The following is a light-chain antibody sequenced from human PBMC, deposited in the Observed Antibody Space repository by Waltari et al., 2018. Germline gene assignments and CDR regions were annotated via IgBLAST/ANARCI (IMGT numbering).Light chain of an antibody. CDR1: QSVSSSY. Sequence: EIVLTQSPGTLSLSPGERATLSCRASQSVSSSYLAWYQQKPGQAPRLLIYAASSRATGIPDRFSGSGSGTDFTLTISRLEPEDFAVYYCQQYGNSPPFWTFGQGTKVEIK. CDR3: QQYGNSPPFWT. CDR2: AAS. V-gene: IGKV3-20*01. J-gene: IGKJ1*01.